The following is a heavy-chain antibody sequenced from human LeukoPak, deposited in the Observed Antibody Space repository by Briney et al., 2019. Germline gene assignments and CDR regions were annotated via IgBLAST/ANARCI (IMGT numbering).Heavy chain of an antibody. V-gene: IGHV1-3*03. Sequence: ASVKVSCKASGYDFTKYAVQWVRQAPGHPLEWMGWIDAGNGRTKYSQDFQGRVTITRDTSASMAYMELSRLRSDDMAVYDCARCIWSNTVTAYYLDYWGQGTLVTVSS. CDR1: GYDFTKYA. CDR2: IDAGNGRT. CDR3: ARCIWSNTVTAYYLDY. D-gene: IGHD4-17*01. J-gene: IGHJ4*02.